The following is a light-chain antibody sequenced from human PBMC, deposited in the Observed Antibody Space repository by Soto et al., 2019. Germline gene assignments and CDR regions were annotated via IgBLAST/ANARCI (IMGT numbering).Light chain of an antibody. CDR1: QTISSW. Sequence: DSEMTQSPSTVSGSVGDRVTIICRASQTISSWLAWYQQKPGKAPKLLIYKASTLKSGVPSRFSGSGSGTEFTLTISSPQPDDFATYYCQHYNSYSEAFGQGTKVDIK. CDR2: KAS. CDR3: QHYNSYSEA. V-gene: IGKV1-5*03. J-gene: IGKJ1*01.